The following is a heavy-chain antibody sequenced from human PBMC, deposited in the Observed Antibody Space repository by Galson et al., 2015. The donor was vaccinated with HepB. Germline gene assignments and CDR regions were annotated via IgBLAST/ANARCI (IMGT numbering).Heavy chain of an antibody. D-gene: IGHD3-9*01. Sequence: SLRLSCAASGFAFNNAWMNWVRQAPGKGLEWVGRIKSKTDGGTTEYAAPVKGRFTVSRDDSRNTLYLQMNSLRAEDTAVYYCARDLGFFDWLLVDAFDIWGQGTMVTVSS. CDR1: GFAFNNAW. J-gene: IGHJ3*02. CDR3: ARDLGFFDWLLVDAFDI. V-gene: IGHV3-15*01. CDR2: IKSKTDGGTT.